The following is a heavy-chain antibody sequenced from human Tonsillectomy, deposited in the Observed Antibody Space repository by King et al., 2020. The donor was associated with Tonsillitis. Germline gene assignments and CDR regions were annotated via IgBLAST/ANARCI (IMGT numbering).Heavy chain of an antibody. J-gene: IGHJ4*02. CDR1: GYRFSTSW. CDR2: IYPGDSDT. CDR3: ARNKYSSSSSLDS. Sequence: VQLVESGAEVKKPGESLKISCKGFGYRFSTSWIAWVRQMPGKGLEWMGTIYPGDSDTRYSPSFKGQVTISADTSIDTAYLQWSGLKASDTATYYCARNKYSSSSSLDSWGQGTLVTVSS. D-gene: IGHD6-6*01. V-gene: IGHV5-51*03.